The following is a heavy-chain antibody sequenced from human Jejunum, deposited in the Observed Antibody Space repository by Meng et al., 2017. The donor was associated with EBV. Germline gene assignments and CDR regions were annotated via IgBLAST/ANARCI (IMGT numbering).Heavy chain of an antibody. V-gene: IGHV4-34*12. Sequence: QVQRQQLGAGMLKPSEILSITCAVYGGSFNYYYWPWIRQPPGKGVEWIGEIIHSGSTNYDPSLKSRVTISVDRSKNQFSLKLTSVTAADTAVYYCARKAVPGTFARPKFDYWGQGTLVTVSS. D-gene: IGHD6-19*01. J-gene: IGHJ4*02. CDR1: GGSFNYYY. CDR3: ARKAVPGTFARPKFDY. CDR2: IIHSGST.